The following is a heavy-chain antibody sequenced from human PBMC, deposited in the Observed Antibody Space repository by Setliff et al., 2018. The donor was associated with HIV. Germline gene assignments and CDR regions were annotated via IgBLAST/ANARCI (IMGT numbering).Heavy chain of an antibody. Sequence: GGSLRLSCVASGLTFTNYWMHWVRQAPGKGLMWLSRIYKDGGSTIYADSVKGRFTISRDNTKNTLYWQMNSLKADDTAVYYCATYYQGSWSLYWGQGTMVTISS. CDR3: ATYYQGSWSLY. CDR2: IYKDGGST. CDR1: GLTFTNYW. D-gene: IGHD3-10*01. J-gene: IGHJ3*01. V-gene: IGHV3-74*01.